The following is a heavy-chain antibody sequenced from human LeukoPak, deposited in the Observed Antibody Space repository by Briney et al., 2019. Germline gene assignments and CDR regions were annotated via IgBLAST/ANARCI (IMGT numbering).Heavy chain of an antibody. V-gene: IGHV3-23*01. CDR1: GFTFSSYA. Sequence: PGGSLRLSCAASGFTFSSYAMSWVRQAPGKGLERVSAISGSGGSTYYADSVKGRFTISRDNSKNTLYLQMNSLRAEDTAVYYCAKEEYQLLYYYYYYYMDVWGKGTTVTVSS. J-gene: IGHJ6*03. CDR2: ISGSGGST. CDR3: AKEEYQLLYYYYYYYMDV. D-gene: IGHD2-2*02.